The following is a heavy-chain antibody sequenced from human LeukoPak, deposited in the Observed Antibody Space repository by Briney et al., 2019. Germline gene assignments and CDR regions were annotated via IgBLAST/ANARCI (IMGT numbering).Heavy chain of an antibody. Sequence: SVKVSCKASGGTFSSYAISWVRQAPGQGLEWMGGIIPIFGTANYAQKFQGRVTITADESTSTAYMELSSLRSEDTAVYYCARVVPTRQWPVRDYYYYYGMDVWGQGTTVTVSS. D-gene: IGHD6-19*01. CDR2: IIPIFGTA. J-gene: IGHJ6*02. CDR1: GGTFSSYA. CDR3: ARVVPTRQWPVRDYYYYYGMDV. V-gene: IGHV1-69*13.